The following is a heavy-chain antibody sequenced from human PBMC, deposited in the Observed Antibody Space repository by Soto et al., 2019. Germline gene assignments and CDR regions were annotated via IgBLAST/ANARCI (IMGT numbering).Heavy chain of an antibody. CDR3: ARGDRGAFDW. Sequence: EVQLVESGGGLVQPGESLRLSCAASGFTFSYYWMHWVRQAPGKGLVWVSRIHSDGSDTTYADSVKGRFTISRDNARNTLDLQMNSLRAEDTAVYYCARGDRGAFDWWGQGTVVTVSS. D-gene: IGHD1-26*01. CDR1: GFTFSYYW. CDR2: IHSDGSDT. J-gene: IGHJ3*01. V-gene: IGHV3-74*01.